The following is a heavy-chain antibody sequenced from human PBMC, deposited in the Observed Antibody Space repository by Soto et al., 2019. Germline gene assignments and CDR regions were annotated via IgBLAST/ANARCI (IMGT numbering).Heavy chain of an antibody. CDR3: ARGPRTSCCFSDY. CDR2: IRNSGST. Sequence: QVQLQESGPGLVTPSQTLSLTCTVSGDSISSGDYYWSWIRQHPGKGLEWIGYIRNSGSTYYNPSLMSRVTISVDTSKNQFSLMLSSVTAADTAVYYCARGPRTSCCFSDYWGQGTLVTVSS. V-gene: IGHV4-31*03. J-gene: IGHJ4*02. CDR1: GDSISSGDYY. D-gene: IGHD2-2*01.